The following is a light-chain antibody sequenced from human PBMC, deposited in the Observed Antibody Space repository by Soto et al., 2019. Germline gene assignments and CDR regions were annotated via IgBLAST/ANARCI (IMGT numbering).Light chain of an antibody. CDR2: KAS. Sequence: DIQMTQSPSTLSASVGDRVTITCRASQSISSWLAWYQQKPGKAPKLLIYKASSLESGVPSRFSGSGSGTEFTLTISSLQPDDFATYYCQQYNSYPYTFGQYTKLEIK. CDR1: QSISSW. J-gene: IGKJ2*01. CDR3: QQYNSYPYT. V-gene: IGKV1-5*03.